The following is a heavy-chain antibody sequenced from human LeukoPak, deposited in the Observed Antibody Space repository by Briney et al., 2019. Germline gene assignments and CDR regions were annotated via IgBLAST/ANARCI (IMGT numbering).Heavy chain of an antibody. V-gene: IGHV3-23*01. Sequence: PGGSLRLSCAASGFTFRSFAMSWVRQAPGKGLEWVSSIRDNGGDTYYADSVKGRFAISRDNSKNPLYLQMNSLRAEDTAIYYCAKDDYGYWFDPWGQGTLVTVSS. CDR2: IRDNGGDT. D-gene: IGHD3-10*01. J-gene: IGHJ5*02. CDR3: AKDDYGYWFDP. CDR1: GFTFRSFA.